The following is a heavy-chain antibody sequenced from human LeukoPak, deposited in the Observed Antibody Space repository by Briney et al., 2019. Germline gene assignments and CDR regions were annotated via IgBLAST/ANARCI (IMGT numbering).Heavy chain of an antibody. D-gene: IGHD2-2*01. CDR1: GGSISSGSYY. Sequence: SETLSLTCTVSGGSISSGSYYWSWLRQPAGTGLEWIGRIYTSGSTNYNPSLKSRVTISVDTSKNQFSLKLSSVTAADTAVYYCARDYQGGFDPWGQGTLVTVSS. V-gene: IGHV4-61*02. CDR2: IYTSGST. J-gene: IGHJ5*02. CDR3: ARDYQGGFDP.